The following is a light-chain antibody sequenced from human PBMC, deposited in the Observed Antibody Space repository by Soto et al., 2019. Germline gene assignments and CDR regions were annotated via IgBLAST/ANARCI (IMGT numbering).Light chain of an antibody. CDR2: ATS. CDR1: QSVGNN. V-gene: IGKV3-15*01. J-gene: IGKJ4*01. CDR3: LQYGDWPLT. Sequence: EIVVTQSPATLSVSPGERATLSCRASQSVGNNFAWYQQKPGQAPRLLIFATSTRATGVPSRFSGSGSGTEFTLTISSLQSVEFAVYYCLQYGDWPLTFGEGAKVEIE.